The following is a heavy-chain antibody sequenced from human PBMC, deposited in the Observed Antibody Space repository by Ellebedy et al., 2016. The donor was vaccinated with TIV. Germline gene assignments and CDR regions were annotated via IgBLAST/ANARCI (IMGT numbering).Heavy chain of an antibody. D-gene: IGHD4-17*01. CDR1: GFSFRSYW. CDR2: IYQDGSEQ. Sequence: GESLKISCEASGFSFRSYWMGWVRQAPGKGLEWVANIYQDGSEQYYVDSVKGRFTISRENAKNSVYLQMNSLRAEDTAVYYCARRGSFGDYAVQVNSWFDSWGQGTLVTVSS. CDR3: ARRGSFGDYAVQVNSWFDS. V-gene: IGHV3-7*01. J-gene: IGHJ5*01.